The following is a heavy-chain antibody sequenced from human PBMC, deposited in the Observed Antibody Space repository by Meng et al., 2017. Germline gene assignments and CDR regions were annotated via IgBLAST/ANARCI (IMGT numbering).Heavy chain of an antibody. J-gene: IGHJ4*02. D-gene: IGHD1-26*01. Sequence: VHHGSDLNKPRASVNVSCKASGYTFTRYAMNWVRQAPGQGLEWMGWINTNTGNPTYAQGFTGRFVFSLDTSVSTAYLQISSLKAEDTAVYYCAREGRVDFDYWGQGTLVTVSS. CDR3: AREGRVDFDY. CDR1: GYTFTRYA. V-gene: IGHV7-4-1*02. CDR2: INTNTGNP.